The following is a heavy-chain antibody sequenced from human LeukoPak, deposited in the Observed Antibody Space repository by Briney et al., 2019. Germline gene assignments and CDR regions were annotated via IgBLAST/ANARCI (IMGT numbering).Heavy chain of an antibody. D-gene: IGHD3-9*01. J-gene: IGHJ4*02. CDR2: INWNCGST. V-gene: IGHV3-20*04. Sequence: GGSLRLSCAASGFTFDDYGMSWVRQAPGKGLEWVSGINWNCGSTGYADSVKGRFTISRDNAKNSLYLQMNSLRAEDTAVYYCARTRYYDILTGYYWGEGFDYWGQGTLVTVSS. CDR1: GFTFDDYG. CDR3: ARTRYYDILTGYYWGEGFDY.